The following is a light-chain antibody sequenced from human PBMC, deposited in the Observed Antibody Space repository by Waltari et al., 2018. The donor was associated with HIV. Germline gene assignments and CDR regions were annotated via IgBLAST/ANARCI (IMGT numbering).Light chain of an antibody. Sequence: QSVLTQSPSASGTPGQRVTSACYGRSSNIGNKTVQVYQHLPGTAPKRLIHTNNQRPSGIPDRFSGSKAGTSASLAISGLQSEDGSDYYCAAWDDGLNGYVFGSGTKVTVL. V-gene: IGLV1-44*01. CDR3: AAWDDGLNGYV. J-gene: IGLJ1*01. CDR1: SSNIGNKT. CDR2: TNN.